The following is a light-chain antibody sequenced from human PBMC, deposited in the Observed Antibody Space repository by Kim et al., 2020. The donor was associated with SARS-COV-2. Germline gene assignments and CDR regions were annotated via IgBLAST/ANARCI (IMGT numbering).Light chain of an antibody. Sequence: SVSPGQTASITCAGDKLGDKYASWYQQKPGQSPVVVIFLDNRRPAGIPERFSGANSGKTATLTISGTQAMDEADYYCQAWDSSIYVFGTGTKVTVL. CDR1: KLGDKY. CDR2: LDN. CDR3: QAWDSSIYV. J-gene: IGLJ1*01. V-gene: IGLV3-1*01.